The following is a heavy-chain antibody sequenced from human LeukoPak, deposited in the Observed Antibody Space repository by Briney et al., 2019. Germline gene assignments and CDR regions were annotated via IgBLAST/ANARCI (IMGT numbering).Heavy chain of an antibody. CDR1: GGSFSGYY. CDR2: INHSGST. J-gene: IGHJ4*02. V-gene: IGHV4-34*01. CDR3: AAQLRGDGYNEIDY. Sequence: KPSETLSLTCAVYGGSFSGYYWRWIRQPPGKGLEWIGEINHSGSTNYNPSLKSRITISLDPSKNQFSLTMSSLTDADTAVYYCAAQLRGDGYNEIDYWGQGTLVTVSS. D-gene: IGHD5-24*01.